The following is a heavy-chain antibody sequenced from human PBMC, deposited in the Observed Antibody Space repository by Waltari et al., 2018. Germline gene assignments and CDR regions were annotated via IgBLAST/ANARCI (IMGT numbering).Heavy chain of an antibody. Sequence: EVRLVESGGGLVQPGGSLRLSCEASGFTFDNYWVTWLRQAPGKGLEWVANMNQDGSVSHYVDSVKGRFTISRDNAKDSLYLQMNSLRAEDTAVYYCARDIYPYAGTCMSGGQGTLVTVSS. V-gene: IGHV3-7*01. J-gene: IGHJ4*02. CDR1: GFTFDNYW. D-gene: IGHD2-2*01. CDR3: ARDIYPYAGTCMS. CDR2: MNQDGSVS.